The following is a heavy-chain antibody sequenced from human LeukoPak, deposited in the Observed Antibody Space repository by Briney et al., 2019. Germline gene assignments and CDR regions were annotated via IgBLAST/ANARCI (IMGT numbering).Heavy chain of an antibody. V-gene: IGHV3-74*01. CDR1: GFTFSTYW. CDR2: IDHDGINT. Sequence: GGSLRLSCAASGFTFSTYWMHWVRQAPGKGLVWVSRIDHDGINTYYADSVKGRFTISRDNAKNTLYLQMNSLRAEDTAVYYCAKSRVDMIVGEYDYWGQGTLVTVSS. CDR3: AKSRVDMIVGEYDY. D-gene: IGHD3-22*01. J-gene: IGHJ4*02.